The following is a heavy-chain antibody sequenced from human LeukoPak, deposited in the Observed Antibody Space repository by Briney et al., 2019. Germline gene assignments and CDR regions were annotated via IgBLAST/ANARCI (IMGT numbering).Heavy chain of an antibody. CDR1: GGSFSGYY. J-gene: IGHJ5*02. V-gene: IGHV4-34*01. D-gene: IGHD3-9*01. Sequence: KPSETLSLTCAVYGGSFSGYYWSWIRQPPGKGLEWIGEINHSGSTNYNPSLKSRVTISVDTSKNQSSLKLSSVTAADTAVYYCARGPLRYFDWFIIRGRWFDPWGQGTLVTVSS. CDR2: INHSGST. CDR3: ARGPLRYFDWFIIRGRWFDP.